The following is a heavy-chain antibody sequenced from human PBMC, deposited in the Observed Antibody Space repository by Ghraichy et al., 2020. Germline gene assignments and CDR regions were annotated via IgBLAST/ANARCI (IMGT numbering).Heavy chain of an antibody. D-gene: IGHD6-13*01. CDR3: ASEIAAAGKHYYYYGMDV. J-gene: IGHJ6*02. CDR1: GYTFTSYD. CDR2: MNPNSGNT. V-gene: IGHV1-8*01. Sequence: ASVKVSCKASGYTFTSYDINWVRQATGQGLEWMGWMNPNSGNTGYAQKFQGRVTMTRNTSISTAYMELSSLRSEDTAVYYCASEIAAAGKHYYYYGMDVWGQGTTVTVSS.